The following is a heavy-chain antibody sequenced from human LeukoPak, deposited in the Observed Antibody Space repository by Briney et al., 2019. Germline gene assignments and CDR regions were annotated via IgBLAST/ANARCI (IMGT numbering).Heavy chain of an antibody. J-gene: IGHJ6*03. Sequence: SETLSLTCAVYGGSFSGYYWSWIRQPPGKGLEWIGEINHSGSTNYNPSLKSRVTISVDTSKNQFSLKLSSVTAADTAVYYRASGAYSYYYMDVWGKGTTVTISS. CDR2: INHSGST. CDR3: ASGAYSYYYMDV. V-gene: IGHV4-34*01. D-gene: IGHD1-26*01. CDR1: GGSFSGYY.